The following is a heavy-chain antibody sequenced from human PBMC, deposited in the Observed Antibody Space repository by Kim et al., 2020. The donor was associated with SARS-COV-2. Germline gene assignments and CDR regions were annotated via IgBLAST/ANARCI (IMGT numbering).Heavy chain of an antibody. J-gene: IGHJ4*02. D-gene: IGHD1-26*01. V-gene: IGHV4-59*13. Sequence: SETLSLTCTVSGGSISSYYWSWIRQPPGKGLEWIGYIYYSGSTNYNPSLKSRVTISVDTSKNQFSLKLSSVTAADTAVYYCARVAQYSGSYWADYWGQGTLVTVSS. CDR1: GGSISSYY. CDR2: IYYSGST. CDR3: ARVAQYSGSYWADY.